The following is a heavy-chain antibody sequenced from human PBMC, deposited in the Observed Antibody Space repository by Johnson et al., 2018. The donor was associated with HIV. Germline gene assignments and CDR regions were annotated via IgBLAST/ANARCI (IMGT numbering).Heavy chain of an antibody. D-gene: IGHD3-3*01. J-gene: IGHJ3*02. CDR1: GFTFTFYW. CDR3: ARIQYNFWSDPDAFDI. V-gene: IGHV3-7*02. Sequence: VQLVESGGGLVQPGGSLRLSCEVSGFTFTFYWMSWVRQSPGKGLEWVANIKKDGSEKYYVDSVKGRFTISRDNAKNSLYLQINSLRAEDTAVYYCARIQYNFWSDPDAFDIWGQGTIVIVSS. CDR2: IKKDGSEK.